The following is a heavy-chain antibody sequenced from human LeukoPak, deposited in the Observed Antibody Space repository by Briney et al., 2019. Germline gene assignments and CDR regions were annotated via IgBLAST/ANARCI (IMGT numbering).Heavy chain of an antibody. V-gene: IGHV1-18*01. CDR2: ISAYNGNT. CDR3: ARDLIAARPGWFDP. Sequence: ASVKVSCKASGYTFSTYGISWVRQAPGQGLEWMGWISAYNGNTKYVQKFQGRVTMTTDTSTSTAYMELRSLRADDTAVYYCARDLIAARPGWFDPWGQGTLVTTSS. J-gene: IGHJ5*02. D-gene: IGHD6-13*01. CDR1: GYTFSTYG.